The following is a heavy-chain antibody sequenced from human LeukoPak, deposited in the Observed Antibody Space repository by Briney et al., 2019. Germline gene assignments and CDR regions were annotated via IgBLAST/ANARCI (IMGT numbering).Heavy chain of an antibody. D-gene: IGHD2-15*01. J-gene: IGHJ4*02. CDR2: IKRNTQGATT. V-gene: IGHV3-15*01. Sequence: PGGSLRLSCATSGFTFNLAWMSWVRQAPGKGLEWVDRIKRNTQGATTDYAAAVKGRFTISRDDSKNTLYLQMNSLEIEDTGVYYCTTHPGYESYWGQGTLVTVSS. CDR3: TTHPGYESY. CDR1: GFTFNLAW.